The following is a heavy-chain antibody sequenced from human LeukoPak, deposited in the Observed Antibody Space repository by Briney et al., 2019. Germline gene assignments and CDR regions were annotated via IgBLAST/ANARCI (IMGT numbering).Heavy chain of an antibody. J-gene: IGHJ4*02. CDR1: GFTFSTSA. Sequence: GGSLRLSCAASGFTFSTSAMSWVRQAPGKGLEWVSGISSGGGYTYSDSVKGRFTISRDNSKNTLHLEMNSLRVEDTAIYYCAKDHLTKGHDWGQGTLVTVSS. CDR3: AKDHLTKGHD. V-gene: IGHV3-23*01. CDR2: ISSGGGYT. D-gene: IGHD3-9*01.